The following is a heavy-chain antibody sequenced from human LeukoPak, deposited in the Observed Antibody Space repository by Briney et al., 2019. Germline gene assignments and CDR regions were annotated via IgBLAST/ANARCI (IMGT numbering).Heavy chain of an antibody. CDR3: ARHWGSTSSGVDY. D-gene: IGHD2-2*01. J-gene: IGHJ4*02. CDR2: IYYSGTT. V-gene: IGHV4-39*01. Sequence: SETLSLTCTVSGGSISSSSYYWGWIRQPPGKGLEWIGSIYYSGTTYYNPSLNSRVTISVDTSNNHFSLKLSSVTAADTAVYDCARHWGSTSSGVDYWGQGTLVTVSS. CDR1: GGSISSSSYY.